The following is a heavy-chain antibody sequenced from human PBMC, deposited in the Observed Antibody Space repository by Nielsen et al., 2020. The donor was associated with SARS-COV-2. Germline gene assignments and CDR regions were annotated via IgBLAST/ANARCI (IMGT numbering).Heavy chain of an antibody. V-gene: IGHV4-59*01. Sequence: WIRQPPGKGLEWIGYIYYSGSANYNPSLKSRVTISVDTSKNQFSLKLTSVTDADTAVYHCAREFALRDTAYFDYWGQGTLVTVSS. J-gene: IGHJ4*02. CDR2: IYYSGSA. CDR3: AREFALRDTAYFDY. D-gene: IGHD5-18*01.